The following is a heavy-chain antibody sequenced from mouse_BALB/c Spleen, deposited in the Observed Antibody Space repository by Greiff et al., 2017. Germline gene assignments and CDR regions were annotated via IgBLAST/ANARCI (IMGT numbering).Heavy chain of an antibody. D-gene: IGHD1-1*01. CDR1: GFNIKDYY. J-gene: IGHJ1*01. Sequence: LQLQQSGAELVRPGALVKLSCKASGFNIKDYYMHWVKQRPEQGLEWIGWIDPENGNTIYDPKFQGKASITADTSSNTAYLQLSSLTSEDTAVYYCARSITTVGYFDVWGAGTTVTVSS. CDR2: IDPENGNT. CDR3: ARSITTVGYFDV. V-gene: IGHV14-1*02.